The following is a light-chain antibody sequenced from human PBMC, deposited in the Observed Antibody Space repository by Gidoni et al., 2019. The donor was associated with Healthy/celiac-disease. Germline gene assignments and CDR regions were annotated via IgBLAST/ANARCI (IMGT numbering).Light chain of an antibody. V-gene: IGKV3-11*01. CDR3: QQRSNWPT. CDR2: DAS. Sequence: EIVLTQSPATLSLSPGERATLSCRASQSVSSYLAWYQQKPGQAPRLLIQDASNRATGIPARFSGSGSGTDFTLTISSLEPEDFAVYYCQQRSNWPTFXGXTKVEIK. CDR1: QSVSSY. J-gene: IGKJ4*01.